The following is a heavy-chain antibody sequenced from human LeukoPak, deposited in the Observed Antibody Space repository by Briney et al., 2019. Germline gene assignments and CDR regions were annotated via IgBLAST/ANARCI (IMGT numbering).Heavy chain of an antibody. D-gene: IGHD5-18*01. J-gene: IGHJ4*02. CDR3: AREDTAMVAFDY. CDR2: INHSGST. CDR1: GGSFSGYY. Sequence: PSETLSLTCAVYGGSFSGYYWSWIRQPPGKGLEWIGEINHSGSTNYNPSLKSRVTMSVDTSKNQFSLKLSSVTAADTAVYYCAREDTAMVAFDYWVQGTLVTVSS. V-gene: IGHV4-34*01.